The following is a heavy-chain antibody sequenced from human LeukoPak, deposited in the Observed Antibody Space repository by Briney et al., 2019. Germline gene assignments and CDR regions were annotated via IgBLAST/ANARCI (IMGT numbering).Heavy chain of an antibody. CDR2: ISGSGGST. D-gene: IGHD3-9*01. CDR3: ARGYYDILTGPPTDY. J-gene: IGHJ4*02. CDR1: GFTFSSYA. V-gene: IGHV3-23*01. Sequence: GGSLRLSCAASGFTFSSYAMSWVRQAPGKGLEWVSAISGSGGSTYYADSVKGRFTISRDNSKNTLYLQMNSLRAEDTAVYYCARGYYDILTGPPTDYWGQGTLVTVSS.